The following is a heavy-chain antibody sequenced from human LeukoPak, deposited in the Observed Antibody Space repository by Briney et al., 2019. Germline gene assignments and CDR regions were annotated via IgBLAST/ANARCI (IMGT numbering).Heavy chain of an antibody. J-gene: IGHJ5*02. CDR2: INTDGRST. Sequence: GGSLRLSCAASGFTSSNYWMHWVRQAPGKGLVWVSRINTDGRSTYYADSVKGRFTISRDNAKNTLYLQMNSLRAEDTALYYCAKEEGYWFDPWGQGTLVTVSS. CDR1: GFTSSNYW. CDR3: AKEEGYWFDP. V-gene: IGHV3-74*01.